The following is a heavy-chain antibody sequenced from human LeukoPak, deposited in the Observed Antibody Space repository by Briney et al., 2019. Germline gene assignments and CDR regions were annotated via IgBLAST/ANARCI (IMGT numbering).Heavy chain of an antibody. CDR1: GGSISSYY. CDR3: ARGSGYVYY. D-gene: IGHD5-12*01. V-gene: IGHV4-59*01. J-gene: IGHJ4*02. Sequence: PSETLSLTCTVSGGSISSYYWSRIRQPPGKGLEWLGSIYYSGSTNYHPSLKSRVTISLDTSKNQFSLKLSSVTAADTAVYYCARGSGYVYYWGQGTLVTVS. CDR2: IYYSGST.